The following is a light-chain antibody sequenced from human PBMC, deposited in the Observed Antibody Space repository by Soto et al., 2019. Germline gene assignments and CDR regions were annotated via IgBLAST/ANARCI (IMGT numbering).Light chain of an antibody. J-gene: IGLJ1*01. CDR1: SYNVGKNL. CDR2: RNN. Sequence: QSALTQPPSASGTPGQRVTISCSGGSYNVGKNLVYWYQQLPGTAPKLLIYRNNQRPSGVPDRFSGSKSGTSASLAISGLRSEEEADYYCAAWDDSLSGLYDFGTGTKATVL. V-gene: IGLV1-47*01. CDR3: AAWDDSLSGLYD.